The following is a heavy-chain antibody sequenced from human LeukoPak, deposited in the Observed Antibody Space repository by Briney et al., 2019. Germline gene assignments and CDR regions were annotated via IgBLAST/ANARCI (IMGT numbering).Heavy chain of an antibody. CDR3: ARRDTYYYDSSGYYTY. CDR2: IYYTGST. J-gene: IGHJ4*02. CDR1: GGSISSRPDY. Sequence: SETLSLTCTVSGGSISSRPDYWGWSRQPPGKGLEWIGSIYYTGSTFYNPSLKSRVTISVDTSKNQFSLNLTSKTAADTAVYYCARRDTYYYDSSGYYTYWGQGTLVTVSS. V-gene: IGHV4-39*01. D-gene: IGHD3-22*01.